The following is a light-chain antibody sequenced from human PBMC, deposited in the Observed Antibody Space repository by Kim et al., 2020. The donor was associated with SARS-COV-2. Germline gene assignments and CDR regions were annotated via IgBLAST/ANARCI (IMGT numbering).Light chain of an antibody. CDR3: QQYGRSPWT. CDR1: QSVTSSH. V-gene: IGKV3-20*01. CDR2: GAS. J-gene: IGKJ1*01. Sequence: SPGARATLSCRASQSVTSSHLAWYQQKPGQAPRLLVYGASRRATGIPDRFGGSGSGTDFTLTISRLEPEDFAVYFCQQYGRSPWTFGQGTKVDIK.